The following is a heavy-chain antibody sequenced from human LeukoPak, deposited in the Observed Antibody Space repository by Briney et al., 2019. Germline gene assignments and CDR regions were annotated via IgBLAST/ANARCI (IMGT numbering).Heavy chain of an antibody. V-gene: IGHV1-2*02. CDR3: ARLSWSRRRIDY. Sequence: ASVKVSCKASGYTFTGYYTHWVRQAPGQGLEWMGWINPNSGGANYAQKFQGRVTMTRDTSISTAYMELSRLRSDDTAVYYCARLSWSRRRIDYWGQGTLVTVSS. CDR1: GYTFTGYY. J-gene: IGHJ4*02. D-gene: IGHD6-13*01. CDR2: INPNSGGA.